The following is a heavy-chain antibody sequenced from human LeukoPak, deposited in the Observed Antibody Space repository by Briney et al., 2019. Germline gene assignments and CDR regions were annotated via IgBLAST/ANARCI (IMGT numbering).Heavy chain of an antibody. CDR2: IIPIFGIA. Sequence: SVKVSCKASGGTFSSYAISWVRQAPGQGLEWMGRIIPIFGIANYAQEFQGRVTITADKSTSTAYMELSSLRSEDTAVYYCAFGTAYYDSSGYYHPFDYWGQGTLVTVSS. D-gene: IGHD3-22*01. V-gene: IGHV1-69*04. J-gene: IGHJ4*02. CDR1: GGTFSSYA. CDR3: AFGTAYYDSSGYYHPFDY.